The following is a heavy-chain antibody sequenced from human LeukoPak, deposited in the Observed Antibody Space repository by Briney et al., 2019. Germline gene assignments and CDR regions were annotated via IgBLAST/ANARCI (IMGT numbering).Heavy chain of an antibody. J-gene: IGHJ5*02. V-gene: IGHV3-15*07. CDR2: IRSNPDGGTI. D-gene: IGHD3-22*01. CDR3: ATDFYDST. CDR1: GFTFSSYW. Sequence: GSLRLSCAASGFTFSSYWMHWVRQAPGKGLEWVGRIRSNPDGGTIDYAAPVKGRFTLSRDDSKTTLYLQMNSLQTEDTAVYYCATDFYDSTWGQGTLVTVSS.